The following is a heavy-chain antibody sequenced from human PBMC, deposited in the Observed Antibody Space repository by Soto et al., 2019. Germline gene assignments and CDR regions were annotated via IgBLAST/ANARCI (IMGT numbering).Heavy chain of an antibody. Sequence: VQLLESGGGLVQPGGSLRLSCAASGFTFSNYAMSWVRQAPGKGLEWVSGISGSADTTYYADSVKGRFTISRDNSKSTLYLQMNSLRVEDTAVYYCAKGRAIVTSRWFDPWGQGTLVTVSS. CDR3: AKGRAIVTSRWFDP. V-gene: IGHV3-23*01. CDR2: ISGSADTT. D-gene: IGHD5-18*01. J-gene: IGHJ5*02. CDR1: GFTFSNYA.